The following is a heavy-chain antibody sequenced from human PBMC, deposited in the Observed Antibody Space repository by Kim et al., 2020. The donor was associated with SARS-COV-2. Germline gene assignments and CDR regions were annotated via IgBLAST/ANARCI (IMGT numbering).Heavy chain of an antibody. CDR1: GFTFSSYA. V-gene: IGHV3-23*01. CDR2: ISGSGGST. CDR3: AKAYYYYDSSGYYFDY. D-gene: IGHD3-22*01. J-gene: IGHJ4*02. Sequence: GGSLRLSCAASGFTFSSYAMSWVRQAPGKGLEWVSAISGSGGSTYYADSVKGRFTISRDNSKNTLYLQMNSLRAEDTAVYYCAKAYYYYDSSGYYFDYWGQGTLVTVSS.